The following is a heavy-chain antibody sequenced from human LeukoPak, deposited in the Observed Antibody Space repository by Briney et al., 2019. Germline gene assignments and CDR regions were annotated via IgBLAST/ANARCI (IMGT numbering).Heavy chain of an antibody. V-gene: IGHV1-2*02. D-gene: IGHD2-2*01. CDR2: INPNSGGT. CDR1: GYTFSAYY. J-gene: IGHJ5*02. Sequence: ASVKVSCKASGYTFSAYYMHWVRQAPGQGPEWMGWINPNSGGTNYAQKFQGRVTMTRDTSISTAYMELSRLRSDDTAAYYCAREGSPYCSSTSCYWFGPWGQGTLVTVSS. CDR3: AREGSPYCSSTSCYWFGP.